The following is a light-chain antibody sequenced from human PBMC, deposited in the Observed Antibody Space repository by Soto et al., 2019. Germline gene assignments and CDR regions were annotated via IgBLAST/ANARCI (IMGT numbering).Light chain of an antibody. Sequence: QSALTQPASVSGSPGQSITISCTGTSSDIGGYNYVSWYQQHPGKAPKLMFYEVSNRPSGVSNRFSGSKSGNAASLTISGLQAEDEADYYCSAFTSSTTLAFGGGTKLTVL. CDR1: SSDIGGYNY. J-gene: IGLJ3*02. CDR3: SAFTSSTTLA. CDR2: EVS. V-gene: IGLV2-14*01.